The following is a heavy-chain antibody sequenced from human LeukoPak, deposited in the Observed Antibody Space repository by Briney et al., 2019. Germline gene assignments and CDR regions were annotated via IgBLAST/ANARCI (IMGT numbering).Heavy chain of an antibody. Sequence: GGSLRLSCEGSGFTFTNYALTWVRQAPGKGLEWVSSIRGSGEGTSYADSVKGRFTMSRDNSKSTLYLQMNSLRAGDTAVYYCGRDPNGDYVGAFDFWGQGTLVTVPS. J-gene: IGHJ3*01. CDR2: IRGSGEGT. CDR1: GFTFTNYA. V-gene: IGHV3-23*01. D-gene: IGHD4-17*01. CDR3: GRDPNGDYVGAFDF.